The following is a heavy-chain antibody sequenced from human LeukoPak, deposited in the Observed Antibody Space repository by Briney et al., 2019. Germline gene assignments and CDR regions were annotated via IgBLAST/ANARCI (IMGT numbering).Heavy chain of an antibody. J-gene: IGHJ5*01. D-gene: IGHD2-2*01. CDR3: ARGWGSTSSNYFDP. CDR2: IYGSGST. V-gene: IGHV4-61*02. CDR1: GGSITSGNFY. Sequence: SETLSLTCTVSGGSITSGNFYWSWIRQPAGKGLGWIGRIYGSGSTNYSPSLRSRVTISIDTSKNQFSLKLNSVTAADTAVYYCARGWGSTSSNYFDPWGQGTLVTVSS.